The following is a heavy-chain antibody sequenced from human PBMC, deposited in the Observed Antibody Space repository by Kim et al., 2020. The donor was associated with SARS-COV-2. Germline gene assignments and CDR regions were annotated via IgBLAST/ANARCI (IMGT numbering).Heavy chain of an antibody. CDR3: ARDGYSSSWLDY. J-gene: IGHJ4*02. Sequence: YCTPHRKRRVTISVDTSKIQFSLKVSSVTAAGTAVYYCARDGYSSSWLDYWGQGTLVTVSS. V-gene: IGHV4-39*07. D-gene: IGHD6-13*01.